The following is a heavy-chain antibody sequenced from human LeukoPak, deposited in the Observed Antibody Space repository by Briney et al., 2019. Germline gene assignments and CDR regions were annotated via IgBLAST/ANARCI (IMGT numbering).Heavy chain of an antibody. CDR1: GGSFSGCY. D-gene: IGHD5-24*01. Sequence: PSETLSLTCAVYGGSFSGCYWSWIRQPPGKGLEWIGEINHSGSTNYNPSLKSRVTISVDTSKNQFSLKLSSVTAADTAVYYCARGLIGEMATSGTAFDYWGQGTLVTVSS. V-gene: IGHV4-34*01. J-gene: IGHJ4*02. CDR2: INHSGST. CDR3: ARGLIGEMATSGTAFDY.